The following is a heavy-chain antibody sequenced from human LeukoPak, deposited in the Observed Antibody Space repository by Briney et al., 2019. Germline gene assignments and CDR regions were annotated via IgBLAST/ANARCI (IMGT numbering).Heavy chain of an antibody. D-gene: IGHD6-19*01. Sequence: PGGSLRLSCAASGFTFSSYAMSWVRQAPGKGLEWVSAISGSGGSTYYADSVKGRFTISRGNSKNTLYLQMNSLRAEDTAVYYCAKYRSSGWYGGDAFDIWGQGTMVTVSS. CDR3: AKYRSSGWYGGDAFDI. J-gene: IGHJ3*02. CDR1: GFTFSSYA. CDR2: ISGSGGST. V-gene: IGHV3-23*01.